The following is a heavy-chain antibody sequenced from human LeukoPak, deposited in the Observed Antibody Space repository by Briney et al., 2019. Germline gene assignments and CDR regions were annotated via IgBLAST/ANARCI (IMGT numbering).Heavy chain of an antibody. D-gene: IGHD3-22*01. Sequence: PGGSLRLSCAASGFTFNNYAMSWVRQAPGKGLEWVSAISSSGDITFYADSVKGWFTISRDNSRYTLYLQMNSLRAEDAAVYYCAKDRPNYYESNGHYYRLNGDYWGQGTLVTVSS. CDR2: ISSSGDIT. J-gene: IGHJ4*02. CDR1: GFTFNNYA. CDR3: AKDRPNYYESNGHYYRLNGDY. V-gene: IGHV3-23*01.